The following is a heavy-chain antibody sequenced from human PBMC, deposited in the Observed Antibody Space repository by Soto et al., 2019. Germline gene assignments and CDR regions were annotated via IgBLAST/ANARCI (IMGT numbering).Heavy chain of an antibody. D-gene: IGHD2-2*02. CDR3: ARVGRGERCSSTSCYKNRIDP. Sequence: QVQLQESGPGLVKPSGTLSLTCAVSGGSISSSNWWSWVRQPPGKGLEWIGEIYHSGSTNYNPSLKSRVTISVDKSKNQFSLKLSSVTAADTAVYYCARVGRGERCSSTSCYKNRIDPWGQGTLVTVSS. CDR2: IYHSGST. V-gene: IGHV4-4*02. J-gene: IGHJ5*02. CDR1: GGSISSSNW.